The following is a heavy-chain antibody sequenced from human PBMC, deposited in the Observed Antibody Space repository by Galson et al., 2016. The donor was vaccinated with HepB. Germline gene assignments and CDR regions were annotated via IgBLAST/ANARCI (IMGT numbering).Heavy chain of an antibody. CDR3: ASVLLSSGCYPLIYYAMDV. V-gene: IGHV4-31*03. CDR2: MDYSGNS. CDR1: GASIATTACY. J-gene: IGHJ6*02. Sequence: TLSLTCTVSGASIATTACYWSWIRQPPGKGLEWIGYMDYSGNSYYNPSLKSRVTISIDTSKDQFSLGLSSVTAADTAVYFCASVLLSSGCYPLIYYAMDVWGQGTTVTVSS. D-gene: IGHD6-19*01.